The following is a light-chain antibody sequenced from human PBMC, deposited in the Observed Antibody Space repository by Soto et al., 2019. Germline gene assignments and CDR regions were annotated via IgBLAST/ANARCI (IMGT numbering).Light chain of an antibody. CDR1: SSNIGSNY. Sequence: QSVLTQAASASGTPGQRVTISCSGSSSNIGSNYVYWYQQLPGTAPKLLIYSDDQRPSGVPDRFSGSKSGTSASLDISGLRSEDEADYYCAAWDDSLSGRVFGGGTKLTVL. CDR2: SDD. V-gene: IGLV1-47*02. J-gene: IGLJ3*02. CDR3: AAWDDSLSGRV.